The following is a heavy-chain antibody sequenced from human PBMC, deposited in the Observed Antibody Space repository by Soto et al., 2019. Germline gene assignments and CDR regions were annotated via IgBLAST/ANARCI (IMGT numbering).Heavy chain of an antibody. Sequence: ASVKVSCKASGYTFTSYYMHWVRQAPGQGLEWMGIINPSGGSTSYAQKFQGRVTMTRDTSTSTVYMELSSLRSEDTAVYYCARDWEAYYDFWSGYSVGKYYYYMDVWGKGTTVTVS. CDR1: GYTFTSYY. J-gene: IGHJ6*03. CDR2: INPSGGST. V-gene: IGHV1-46*03. D-gene: IGHD3-3*01. CDR3: ARDWEAYYDFWSGYSVGKYYYYMDV.